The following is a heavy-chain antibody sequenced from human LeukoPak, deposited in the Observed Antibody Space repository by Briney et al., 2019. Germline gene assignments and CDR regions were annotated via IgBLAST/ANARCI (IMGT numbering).Heavy chain of an antibody. J-gene: IGHJ4*02. D-gene: IGHD6-19*01. Sequence: GASVKVSCKASGYTFTSYAMHWVRQAPGQRLEWMGWINAGNGNAKYSQKFQGRVTITRDTSASTAYMELSRLRSDDTAVYYCARSSVGVAFDYWGQGTLVTVSS. CDR3: ARSSVGVAFDY. V-gene: IGHV1-3*01. CDR2: INAGNGNA. CDR1: GYTFTSYA.